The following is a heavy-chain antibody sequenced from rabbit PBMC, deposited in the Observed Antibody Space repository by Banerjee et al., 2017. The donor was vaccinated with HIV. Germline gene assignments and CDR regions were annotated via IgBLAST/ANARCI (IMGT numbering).Heavy chain of an antibody. J-gene: IGHJ4*01. D-gene: IGHD4-2*01. V-gene: IGHV1S40*01. Sequence: QSLEESGGDLVKPGASLTLTCTASGFSFSSYYYMCWVRQAPGKGLEWIACINTGSGSAAYASWAKGRFTISKTSSTTVTLEMASLTAADTATYFCARSLGAIGYGGSDYELGLRGQGTLVTVS. CDR3: ARSLGAIGYGGSDYELGL. CDR2: INTGSGSA. CDR1: GFSFSSYYY.